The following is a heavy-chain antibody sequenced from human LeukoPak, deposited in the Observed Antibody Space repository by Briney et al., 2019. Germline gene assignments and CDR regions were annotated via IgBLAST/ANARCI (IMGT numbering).Heavy chain of an antibody. CDR1: GYTFTGYY. D-gene: IGHD2-2*01. Sequence: ASVTVSCKASGYTFTGYYMHWERHAPGQGLEWMGWINPTSGGTNYAQKFQGRVTMTRDTSISTAYMELSRLRSDDTAVYYCARGGIYCSSTSCPYYYYYMDVWGKGTTVTVSS. CDR2: INPTSGGT. J-gene: IGHJ6*03. V-gene: IGHV1-2*02. CDR3: ARGGIYCSSTSCPYYYYYMDV.